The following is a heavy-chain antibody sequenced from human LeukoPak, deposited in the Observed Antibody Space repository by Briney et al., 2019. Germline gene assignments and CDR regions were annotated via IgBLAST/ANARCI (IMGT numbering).Heavy chain of an antibody. D-gene: IGHD1-7*01. V-gene: IGHV3-23*01. Sequence: PGGSLRLSCAASGFTFSSYAMSWVRQAPGKGLEWVSSISGSGGSTYYADPVKGRFTISRDTSNNTLYLQMNSLRAEDTAVYYCAKDRRESGTYNWFDPWGQGTLVTVSS. J-gene: IGHJ5*02. CDR2: ISGSGGST. CDR1: GFTFSSYA. CDR3: AKDRRESGTYNWFDP.